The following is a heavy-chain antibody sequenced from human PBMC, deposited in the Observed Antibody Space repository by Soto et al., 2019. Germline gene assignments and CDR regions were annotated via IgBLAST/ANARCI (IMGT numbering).Heavy chain of an antibody. CDR1: GFTISNYW. D-gene: IGHD1-26*01. CDR2: ISPDGSTT. J-gene: IGHJ4*02. V-gene: IGHV3-74*01. CDR3: TRVISGSSGLFDY. Sequence: EVQLVEAGGDLVQPGGSLRLSCVASGFTISNYWMHWVRQAPGKGLIWVSRISPDGSTTNYADSVKGRFTISRDTAKNTLYLQMDSLRAEDTALYYCTRVISGSSGLFDYWGQGTLVTVSS.